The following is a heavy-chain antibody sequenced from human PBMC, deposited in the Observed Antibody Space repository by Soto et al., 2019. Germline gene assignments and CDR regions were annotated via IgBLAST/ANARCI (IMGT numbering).Heavy chain of an antibody. D-gene: IGHD3-22*01. J-gene: IGHJ5*02. V-gene: IGHV1-2*02. CDR2: INPNSGGT. CDR1: GYTFTGYY. Sequence: GASVKVSCKASGYTFTGYYMHWVRQAPGQGLEWMGWINPNSGGTNYAQKFQGRVTMTRDTSTSTAYMELRSLRSDDTAVYYCARDPYYYDSSGYYRVWFDPWGQGTLVTVS. CDR3: ARDPYYYDSSGYYRVWFDP.